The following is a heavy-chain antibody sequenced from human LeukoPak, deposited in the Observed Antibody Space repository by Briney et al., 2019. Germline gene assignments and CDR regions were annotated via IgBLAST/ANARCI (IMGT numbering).Heavy chain of an antibody. CDR3: SRDGAAGDDSAFDI. J-gene: IGHJ3*02. CDR1: GFTFSDYI. CDR2: IRGGTNGYTT. Sequence: GGSLRLSCTGSGFTFSDYILDWVRQAPGKGLEWLGRIRGGTNGYTTEYAASVKGRFTISRDDSKNSLYLHMNSLKIEDTAMYHCSRDGAAGDDSAFDIWGQGTMVTVSS. D-gene: IGHD3-22*01. V-gene: IGHV3-72*01.